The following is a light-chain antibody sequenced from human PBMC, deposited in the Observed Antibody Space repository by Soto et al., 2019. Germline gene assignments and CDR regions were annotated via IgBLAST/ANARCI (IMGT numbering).Light chain of an antibody. V-gene: IGKV3-20*01. CDR2: GAS. J-gene: IGKJ3*01. CDR3: QQYGSSLVT. CDR1: QSVSSSY. Sequence: EIVLTQSPGTLSLSPGERATLSCRASQSVSSSYLAWYQQKPGQAHRLLIYGASSRATGIPDRFSGSGSGTDFTLTISRLEPEDFAVYYCQQYGSSLVTFGPGTKVDIK.